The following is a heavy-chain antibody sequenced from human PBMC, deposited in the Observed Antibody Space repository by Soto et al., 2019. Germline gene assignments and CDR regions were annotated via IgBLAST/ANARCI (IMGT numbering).Heavy chain of an antibody. CDR3: ASYYYDSSGYSHYFDY. J-gene: IGHJ4*02. CDR2: IIPIFGTA. D-gene: IGHD3-22*01. Sequence: VKVSCKASGGTFSSYAISWVRQAPGQGLEWMGGIIPIFGTANYAQKFQGRVTITADESTSTAYMELSSLRSEDTAVYYCASYYYDSSGYSHYFDYWGQGTLVTVSS. CDR1: GGTFSSYA. V-gene: IGHV1-69*13.